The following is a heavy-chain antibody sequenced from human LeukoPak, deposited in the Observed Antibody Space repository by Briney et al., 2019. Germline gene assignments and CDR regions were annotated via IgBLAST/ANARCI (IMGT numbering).Heavy chain of an antibody. CDR1: GFTVSSNY. Sequence: PGGSLRLSCAASGFTVSSNYMSWVRQAPGKGLEWVSVIYSGGSTYYADSVKGRFTISRDNSKNTLYLQMNSLRAEDTAVYYCAKDLDVGSSSGYPDRDYWGQGTLVTVSS. D-gene: IGHD3-22*01. CDR2: IYSGGST. J-gene: IGHJ4*02. V-gene: IGHV3-53*01. CDR3: AKDLDVGSSSGYPDRDY.